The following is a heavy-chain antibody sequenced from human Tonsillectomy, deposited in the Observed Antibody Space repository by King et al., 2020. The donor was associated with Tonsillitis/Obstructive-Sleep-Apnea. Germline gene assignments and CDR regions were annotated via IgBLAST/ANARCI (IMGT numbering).Heavy chain of an antibody. CDR2: INAGNGYT. D-gene: IGHD2-2*01. V-gene: IGHV1-3*01. Sequence: QLVQSGAEVKKPGASVKVSCKASGYTFTTYPMHWVRQAPGQRLEWMGWINAGNGYTRYSQKFQGRVTITRDTSASTAYMELSSLTSEDTAVYYCARDVDCSSASCRRVDYWGQGTLVTVSS. J-gene: IGHJ4*02. CDR1: GYTFTTYP. CDR3: ARDVDCSSASCRRVDY.